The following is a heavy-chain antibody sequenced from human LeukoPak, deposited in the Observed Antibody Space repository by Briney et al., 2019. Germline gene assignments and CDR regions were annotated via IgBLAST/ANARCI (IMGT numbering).Heavy chain of an antibody. D-gene: IGHD1-26*01. CDR1: GFTFSSYA. CDR2: ISGPGGTT. V-gene: IGHV3-23*01. Sequence: PGGSLRLSCAASGFTFSSYAMHWVRQAPGKGLEWVSAISGPGGTTYYADSVKGRFTISRDNSKNTLYLQMNSLRAEDTAVYYCAKEEYSGSLLTLDYWGQGTLVTVSS. J-gene: IGHJ4*02. CDR3: AKEEYSGSLLTLDY.